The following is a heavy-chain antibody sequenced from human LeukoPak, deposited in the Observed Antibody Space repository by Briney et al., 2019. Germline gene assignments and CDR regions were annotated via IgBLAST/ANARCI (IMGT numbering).Heavy chain of an antibody. V-gene: IGHV1-18*01. CDR3: ARDRDYGDYNTQDLFVY. D-gene: IGHD4-17*01. CDR1: GYTFTNFG. CDR2: ISAYNGNT. J-gene: IGHJ4*02. Sequence: ASVKFSCKASGYTFTNFGISWVRQAPGQGLEWMGWISAYNGNTNYAQRLQGRVTMTTDTSTSTAYMELRSLRSDDTAVYYCARDRDYGDYNTQDLFVYWGQGTLVTVSS.